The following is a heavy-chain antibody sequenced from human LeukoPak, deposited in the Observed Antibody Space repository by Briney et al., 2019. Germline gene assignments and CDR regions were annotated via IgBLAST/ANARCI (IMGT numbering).Heavy chain of an antibody. Sequence: SETLSLTCTVSGGSISSYYWNWIRQPPGKGLEWIGYISYSGTTNYNPSLKSRVTISVDTSKNQFSLKLSSVTAADTAVYYCARDSLLWELGGWGQGTMVTVSS. CDR3: ARDSLLWELGG. J-gene: IGHJ3*01. V-gene: IGHV4-59*13. D-gene: IGHD1-26*01. CDR1: GGSISSYY. CDR2: ISYSGTT.